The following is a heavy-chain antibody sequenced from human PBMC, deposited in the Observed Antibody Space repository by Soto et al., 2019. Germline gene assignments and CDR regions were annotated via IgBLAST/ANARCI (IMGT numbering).Heavy chain of an antibody. J-gene: IGHJ6*02. Sequence: QVQLQESGPALVRPSDSLSLMCSVSGVPITTFYWSWIRQAPGKGLEYIGYIYYGGSTHYNPALKSRATISVDTAKNEFSLKLRSVTAADMAAYYCARGQLLHYQYGLDFWGQGTTVIV. CDR2: IYYGGST. D-gene: IGHD3-10*01. CDR3: ARGQLLHYQYGLDF. V-gene: IGHV4-59*07. CDR1: GVPITTFY.